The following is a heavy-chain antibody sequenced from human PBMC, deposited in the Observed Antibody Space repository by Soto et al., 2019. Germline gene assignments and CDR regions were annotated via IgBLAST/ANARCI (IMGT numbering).Heavy chain of an antibody. Sequence: ASVKVSFKASGYTFTSYGISWVRQPPGQGLEWMGWISAYNGNTNYAQKLQGRVTMTTDTSTSTAYMELRSLRSDDTAVYYCAICSSSSFSPEARIGYWGQGTLVNGFS. CDR3: AICSSSSFSPEARIGY. CDR1: GYTFTSYG. J-gene: IGHJ4*02. D-gene: IGHD6-6*01. V-gene: IGHV1-18*01. CDR2: ISAYNGNT.